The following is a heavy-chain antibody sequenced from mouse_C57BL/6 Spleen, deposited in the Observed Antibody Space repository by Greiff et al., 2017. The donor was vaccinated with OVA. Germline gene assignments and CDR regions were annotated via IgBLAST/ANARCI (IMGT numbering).Heavy chain of an antibody. CDR3: SRHEGNGYYVHYFDY. CDR1: GYTFTEYT. CDR2: FYTGSGSL. D-gene: IGHD2-3*01. J-gene: IGHJ2*01. V-gene: IGHV1-62-2*01. Sequence: VQLQQSGAELVKPGASVTLSCKASGYTFTEYTIHWVKQRSGQGLEWIGWFYTGSGSLKYNEKFKDKATLTAYKSSSTVYMELKRLTSEDSAVYFCSRHEGNGYYVHYFDYWGQGTTLTVSS.